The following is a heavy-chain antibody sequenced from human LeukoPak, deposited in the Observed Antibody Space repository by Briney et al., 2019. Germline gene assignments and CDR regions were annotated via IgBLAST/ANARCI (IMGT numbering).Heavy chain of an antibody. J-gene: IGHJ4*02. CDR2: ISSSRSYI. Sequence: GGSLRLSCAASGFTFSSYSMNWVRQAPGKGLEWVSSISSSRSYIYYADSVKGRFTISRDNAKSSLYLQMNSLRAEDTAVYYCARAKPAAGSFDYWGQGTLVTVSS. V-gene: IGHV3-21*01. D-gene: IGHD2-2*01. CDR3: ARAKPAAGSFDY. CDR1: GFTFSSYS.